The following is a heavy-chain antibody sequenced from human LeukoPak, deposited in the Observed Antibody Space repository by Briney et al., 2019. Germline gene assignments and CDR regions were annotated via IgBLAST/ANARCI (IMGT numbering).Heavy chain of an antibody. J-gene: IGHJ5*02. Sequence: GGSLRLSCAASGFTFSSDWMHWVRQAPGKGLVWVSRINTDGSSTTYADSVKGRFTISRDNAKNTLYLQMNSLRAEDTAVYYCAIGGKIQGLICISWGQGTLVTVSS. V-gene: IGHV3-74*01. CDR3: AIGGKIQGLICIS. CDR2: INTDGSST. D-gene: IGHD3-16*02. CDR1: GFTFSSDW.